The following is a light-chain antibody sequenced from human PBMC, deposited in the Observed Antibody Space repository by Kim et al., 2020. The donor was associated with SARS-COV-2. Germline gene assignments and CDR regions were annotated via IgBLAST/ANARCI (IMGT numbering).Light chain of an antibody. V-gene: IGLV2-18*02. CDR1: CGDVVGYDR. CDR3: SSYTSSSTLV. CDR2: EVS. Sequence: ATVASPATCGDVVGYDRVSWNQQPPTTAPKLVIYEVSNRPSGVPDHFSGSKSGNTASLTISGLQAEDEADYYCSSYTSSSTLVFGGGTQLTVL. J-gene: IGLJ2*01.